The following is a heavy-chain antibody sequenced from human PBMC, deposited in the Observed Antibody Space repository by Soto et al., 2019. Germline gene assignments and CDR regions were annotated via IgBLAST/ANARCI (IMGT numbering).Heavy chain of an antibody. Sequence: GGSLRLSCAASGFNFSNHWMHWVRQRPAEGLVWVSRITSDGKSKAYAESVKGRFAISRDNAKNTLYLQMNGLTAEDTAVYYCARESGDWPLNWFDPWGQGTPVTVSP. CDR1: GFNFSNHW. V-gene: IGHV3-74*01. J-gene: IGHJ5*02. D-gene: IGHD2-21*02. CDR2: ITSDGKSK. CDR3: ARESGDWPLNWFDP.